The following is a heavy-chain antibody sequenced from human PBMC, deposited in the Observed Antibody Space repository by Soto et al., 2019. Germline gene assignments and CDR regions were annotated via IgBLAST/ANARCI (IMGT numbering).Heavy chain of an antibody. V-gene: IGHV1-2*02. CDR3: AREDDVEVLVGATANLDY. CDR1: GYTFAGYY. D-gene: IGHD2-15*01. J-gene: IGHJ4*02. CDR2: VNPISGAT. Sequence: ASVKVSCKASGYTFAGYYIHWVRQAPGQGLEWLGWVNPISGATHYAQKFRGRVSMTSDTSVNTAYLELMRLRSGDTAVYFCAREDDVEVLVGATANLDYWGQGTLVTVSS.